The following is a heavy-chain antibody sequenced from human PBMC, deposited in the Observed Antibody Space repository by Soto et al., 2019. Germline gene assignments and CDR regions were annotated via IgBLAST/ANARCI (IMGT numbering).Heavy chain of an antibody. CDR3: KAGYTDSSAHVDQTAYLAY. V-gene: IGHV3-43*01. J-gene: IGHJ4*02. CDR2: ISWDGTIA. CDR1: GFTFDDFT. Sequence: EVHLVESGGAGVQPGGSLRLSCAASGFTFDDFTMHWVRQVPGKALEWVSLISWDGTIAHYADSVAGRFTISRDNSENSLSLHMSNLRTEDSALYFAKAGYTDSSAHVDQTAYLAYWGKGPLFTFSS. D-gene: IGHD3-9*01.